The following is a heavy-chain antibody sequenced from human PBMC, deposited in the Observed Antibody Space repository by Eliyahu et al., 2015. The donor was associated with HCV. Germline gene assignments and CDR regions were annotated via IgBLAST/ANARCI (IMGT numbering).Heavy chain of an antibody. V-gene: IGHV3-30*14. D-gene: IGHD4-17*01. J-gene: IGHJ4*02. CDR3: ARFVDLYGFDH. CDR2: LSFHGKNN. Sequence: QVQLVEPGGGVAQPGMSLRLSCAASGFMLSSYHMYWVRQAPGKGLECVAGLSFHGKNNFYADSVKGRFTISRDTSENTLSLLMTSLRVEDTAVYYCARFVDLYGFDHWGPGSLVTVSS. CDR1: GFMLSSYH.